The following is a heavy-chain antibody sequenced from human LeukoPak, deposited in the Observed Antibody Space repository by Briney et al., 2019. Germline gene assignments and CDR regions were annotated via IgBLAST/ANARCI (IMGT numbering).Heavy chain of an antibody. CDR3: ARLPSYYDFSTVLDY. CDR1: GYTFTGYY. J-gene: IGHJ4*02. V-gene: IGHV1-2*02. D-gene: IGHD3-3*01. Sequence: GASVKVSCKASGYTFTGYYKHWVRQAPGQGLEWMGCINPNSGGTNYAQKFQGRVTMTRDTSISTAYMELSRLRSDDTAVYYCARLPSYYDFSTVLDYWGQGTLVTVSS. CDR2: INPNSGGT.